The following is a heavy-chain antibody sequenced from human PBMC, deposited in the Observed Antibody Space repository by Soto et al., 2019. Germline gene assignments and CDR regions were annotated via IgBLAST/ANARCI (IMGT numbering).Heavy chain of an antibody. D-gene: IGHD2-15*01. V-gene: IGHV2-5*02. CDR1: GFSLSTSGVG. CDR3: AHRDLGYCRGGSCYSGWLDP. J-gene: IGHJ5*02. CDR2: IYWDDDK. Sequence: SGPTLVNPTQTLTLTCTFSGFSLSTSGVGVGWIRQPPGKALEWLALIYWDDDKRYSPSLKSRLTITRDTSKNQVVLTMTNMDPVDTATYYCAHRDLGYCRGGSCYSGWLDPWGQGTLVTVSS.